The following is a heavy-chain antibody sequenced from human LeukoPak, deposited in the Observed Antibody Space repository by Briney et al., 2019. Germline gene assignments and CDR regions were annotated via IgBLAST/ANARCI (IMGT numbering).Heavy chain of an antibody. J-gene: IGHJ5*02. CDR1: AFTFSKAS. Sequence: SLTLACPASAFTFSKASVGWDRQAERNGQEWVGRIKSKTDGGTTDYAAPVKGRFTISRDDSKNTLYLQMNSLKTEDTAVYYCTTDPGLSWGQGTLVTVSS. V-gene: IGHV3-15*01. CDR3: TTDPGLS. CDR2: IKSKTDGGTT.